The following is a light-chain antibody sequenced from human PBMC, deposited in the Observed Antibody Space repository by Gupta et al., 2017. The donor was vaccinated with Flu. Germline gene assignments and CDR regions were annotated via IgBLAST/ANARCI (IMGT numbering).Light chain of an antibody. CDR3: QQRSNWPRLT. V-gene: IGKV3-11*01. CDR1: QSVSSY. CDR2: DAS. J-gene: IGKJ4*01. Sequence: EIVLTQSPATLSLSLGERATLSCRASQSVSSYLAWYQPKSGQAPRLLIYDASNRATGIPARLSGSGSGTDFTLTISSLEPEDFAVYYCQQRSNWPRLTFGGGTKVEIK.